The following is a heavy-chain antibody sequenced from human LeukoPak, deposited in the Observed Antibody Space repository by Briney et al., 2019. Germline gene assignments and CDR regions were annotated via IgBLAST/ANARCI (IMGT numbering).Heavy chain of an antibody. V-gene: IGHV1-69*13. CDR3: ARGGDTAMVTGDY. D-gene: IGHD5-18*01. Sequence: ASVKVSCKASGGTFSSYAISWVRQAPGQGLEWMGGIIPIFGTANYAQKFQGRVTITADESTSTAYMELSSLRSEDTAVYYCARGGDTAMVTGDYWGQGTLVTVSS. J-gene: IGHJ4*02. CDR1: GGTFSSYA. CDR2: IIPIFGTA.